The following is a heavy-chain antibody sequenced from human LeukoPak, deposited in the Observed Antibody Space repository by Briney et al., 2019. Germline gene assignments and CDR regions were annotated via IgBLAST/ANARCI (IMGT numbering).Heavy chain of an antibody. Sequence: PGGSLRLSCAASGFTFRSYSMNWVRQAPGKGLEWVSSIRSSSSYIYYADSVKGRFTISRDNAKNSLYLQMNSLRAEDTAVYYCARGDSGWFRDYWGQGTLVTVSS. CDR1: GFTFRSYS. J-gene: IGHJ4*02. V-gene: IGHV3-21*01. CDR2: IRSSSSYI. CDR3: ARGDSGWFRDY. D-gene: IGHD6-19*01.